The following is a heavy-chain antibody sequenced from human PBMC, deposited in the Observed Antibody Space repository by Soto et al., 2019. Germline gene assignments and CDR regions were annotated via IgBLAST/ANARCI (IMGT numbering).Heavy chain of an antibody. CDR1: GFTFNDYY. D-gene: IGHD3-3*02. Sequence: TGGSLRLSWAASGFTFNDYYMIWVRQAPGTGPEWVSYISSTGSYTDYAASVRGRFTISRDNAKNSLYLQMDSLRDDDTAVYYCARDPSIRSPPDYWGRGTQVTVSS. CDR3: ARDPSIRSPPDY. V-gene: IGHV3-11*05. CDR2: ISSTGSYT. J-gene: IGHJ4*02.